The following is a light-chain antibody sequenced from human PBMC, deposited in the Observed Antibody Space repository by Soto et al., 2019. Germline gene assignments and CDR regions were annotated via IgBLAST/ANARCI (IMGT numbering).Light chain of an antibody. CDR1: SSDVGSYNY. CDR3: SSYTSSSTYV. Sequence: QSALTQPASVSGSPGQSITISCTGTSSDVGSYNYVSWYQHHPGKVPKLMIYDVSNRPSGVSNRFSGSKSANTASLTISGLQTEDEADYYCSSYTSSSTYVFGTGTKLTVL. CDR2: DVS. V-gene: IGLV2-14*01. J-gene: IGLJ1*01.